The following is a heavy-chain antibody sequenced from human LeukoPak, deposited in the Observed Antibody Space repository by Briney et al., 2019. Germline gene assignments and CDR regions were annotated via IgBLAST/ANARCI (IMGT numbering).Heavy chain of an antibody. J-gene: IGHJ4*02. CDR3: ARLSKGRYFDYIFDF. Sequence: PSETLSLTCSVSDDSVSSGIYFWGWIRQPPGKGLEWIGNINYIGSSAYNTSLKSRVTMSVDTSKKRFSLKMTSVTAADTAVYYCARLSKGRYFDYIFDFWGQGTLVTVSS. CDR2: INYIGSS. V-gene: IGHV4-39*01. D-gene: IGHD3-9*01. CDR1: DDSVSSGIYF.